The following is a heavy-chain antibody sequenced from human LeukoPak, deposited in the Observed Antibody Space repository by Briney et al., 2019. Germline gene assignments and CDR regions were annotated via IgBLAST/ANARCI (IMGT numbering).Heavy chain of an antibody. CDR3: ARDLKGGAGWFDP. Sequence: PSQTLSLTCTVFGGSISSRGYYWSWIRQHPGKGLEWIGYISYSGNTYYNPSLKSRLTISIGTPNNQFSLELRSVTVADTAIYYCARDLKGGAGWFDPWGQGSLVTVSS. CDR2: ISYSGNT. V-gene: IGHV4-31*03. CDR1: GGSISSRGYY. J-gene: IGHJ5*02. D-gene: IGHD3-16*01.